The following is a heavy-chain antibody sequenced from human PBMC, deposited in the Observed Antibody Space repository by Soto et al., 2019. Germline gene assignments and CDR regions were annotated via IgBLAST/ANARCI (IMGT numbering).Heavy chain of an antibody. CDR3: ASAIVVVVAATPGSNY. V-gene: IGHV3-21*01. Sequence: EVQLVESGGGLVKPGGSLRLSCAASGFTFSSYSMNWVRQAPGKGLEWVSSISSSSSYIYYADSVKGRFTISRDNAKNSLYLQMNSLRAEDTAVYYCASAIVVVVAATPGSNYWGQGTLVTVSS. CDR1: GFTFSSYS. J-gene: IGHJ4*02. D-gene: IGHD2-15*01. CDR2: ISSSSSYI.